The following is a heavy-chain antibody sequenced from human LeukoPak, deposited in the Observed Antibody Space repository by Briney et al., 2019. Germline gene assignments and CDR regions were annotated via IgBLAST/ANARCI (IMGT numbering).Heavy chain of an antibody. J-gene: IGHJ6*02. Sequence: PSETLSLTCTVSGGSINGYYWSWIRQPPGKGLEWIGNIYYSGSTNYNPSLKSRVTISVDTSKNQLSLKLSSVTAADTAVYYCARGYCSGGSCRIYGMDVWGQGTTVTVSS. V-gene: IGHV4-59*01. CDR2: IYYSGST. CDR1: GGSINGYY. CDR3: ARGYCSGGSCRIYGMDV. D-gene: IGHD2-15*01.